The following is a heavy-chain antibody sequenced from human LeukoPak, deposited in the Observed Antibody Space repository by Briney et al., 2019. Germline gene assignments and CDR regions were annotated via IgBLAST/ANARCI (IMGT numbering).Heavy chain of an antibody. CDR1: GGSISRHNW. J-gene: IGHJ1*01. CDR3: AGGAEGAVAGTYFQD. CDR2: IYRDGTT. D-gene: IGHD6-19*01. Sequence: KTSETLSLTCAVSGGSISRHNWWTWVRQFPGQGLEWIGQIYRDGTTDYNPSLRSRATISLDRSKNQFSLKLNFLTAADTAVYYCAGGAEGAVAGTYFQDWGQGTLVTVSS. V-gene: IGHV4-4*02.